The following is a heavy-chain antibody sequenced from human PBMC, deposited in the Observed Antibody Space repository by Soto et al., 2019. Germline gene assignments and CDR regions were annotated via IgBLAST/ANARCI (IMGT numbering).Heavy chain of an antibody. CDR2: INHSGST. Sequence: QVQLQQWGAGLLKPSETLSLTCAVYGGSFSGYYWSWIRQPPGKGLEWIGEINHSGSTNYNPSLKSRLTLSVDTSKNQFSLKLSSVTASDTAVYYCARAPLYYCSGGSCYPYYFDYWGQGTLVTVSS. CDR1: GGSFSGYY. D-gene: IGHD2-15*01. CDR3: ARAPLYYCSGGSCYPYYFDY. J-gene: IGHJ4*02. V-gene: IGHV4-34*01.